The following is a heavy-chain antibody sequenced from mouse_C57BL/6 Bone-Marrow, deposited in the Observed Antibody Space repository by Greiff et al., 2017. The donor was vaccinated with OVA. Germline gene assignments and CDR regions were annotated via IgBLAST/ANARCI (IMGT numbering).Heavy chain of an antibody. CDR1: GFTFISYG. V-gene: IGHV5-6*01. CDR2: ISSGGSYT. CDR3: ARRWLPY. J-gene: IGHJ3*01. Sequence: EVQGVESGGDLVKPGGSLKLSCAASGFTFISYGMSWVRQTPDKRLEWVATISSGGSYTYYPDSVKGRFTISRDNAKNTLYLQMSSLKSEDTAMYYCARRWLPYWGQGTLVTVSA.